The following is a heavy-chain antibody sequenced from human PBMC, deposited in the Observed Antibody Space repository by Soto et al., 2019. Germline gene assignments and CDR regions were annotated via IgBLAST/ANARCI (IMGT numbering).Heavy chain of an antibody. Sequence: GASVKVSCKASGYTFTSYAMHWVRQAPGQRLEWMGWINAGNGNTKYSQKFQGRVTITRDTSASTAYMELSSLRSEDTAVYYCARVGAVFSGGSCSSYYSVRDLGAKGTAVPVSS. CDR2: INAGNGNT. D-gene: IGHD2-15*01. CDR3: ARVGAVFSGGSCSSYYSVRDL. CDR1: GYTFTSYA. J-gene: IGHJ6*04. V-gene: IGHV1-3*01.